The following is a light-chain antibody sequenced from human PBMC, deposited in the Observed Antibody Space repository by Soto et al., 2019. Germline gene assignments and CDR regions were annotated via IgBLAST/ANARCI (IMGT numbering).Light chain of an antibody. V-gene: IGLV4-60*02. Sequence: QSVLTQSSSASASLGSSVKLTCTPSSGHSRSIIAWHQQQPGKAPRYLMKLEGSGSYNKGSGVPDRFSGSSSGADRYLTISNLQFEDEADYYCETWDTNTRVFGGGTQLTVL. J-gene: IGLJ3*02. CDR3: ETWDTNTRV. CDR2: LEGSGSY. CDR1: SGHSRSI.